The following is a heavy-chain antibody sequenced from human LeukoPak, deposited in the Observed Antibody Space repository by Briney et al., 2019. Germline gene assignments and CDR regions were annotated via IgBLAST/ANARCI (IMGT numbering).Heavy chain of an antibody. Sequence: GGSLRLSCAASGFTFNTYSINWVRQAPGKGLEWVSCISSGSDYIYYADSVKGRFTISRDNTKNSLYLQMNSLRAEDTAVYFCARGRDSSGWYDIWGQGTLVTVSS. CDR3: ARGRDSSGWYDI. CDR1: GFTFNTYS. CDR2: ISSGSDYI. D-gene: IGHD6-19*01. V-gene: IGHV3-21*01. J-gene: IGHJ4*02.